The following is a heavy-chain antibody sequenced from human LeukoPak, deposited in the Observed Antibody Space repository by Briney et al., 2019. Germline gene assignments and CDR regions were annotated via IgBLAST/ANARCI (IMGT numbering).Heavy chain of an antibody. J-gene: IGHJ6*03. CDR2: IYYSGST. D-gene: IGHD1-1*01. CDR3: ARDLQLERRGYYYYYMDV. Sequence: SETLSLTCTVSGGSISSSSYYWGWIRQPPGKGLEWIGSIYYSGSTYYNPSLKSRVTISVDTSKNQFSLKLSSVTAADTAVYYCARDLQLERRGYYYYYMDVWGKGTTVTISS. CDR1: GGSISSSSYY. V-gene: IGHV4-39*07.